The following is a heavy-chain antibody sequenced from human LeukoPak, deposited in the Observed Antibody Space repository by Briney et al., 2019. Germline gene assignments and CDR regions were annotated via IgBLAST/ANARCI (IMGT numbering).Heavy chain of an antibody. Sequence: GASVKVSCKTSGYTFTAYGITWVRQAPGQGLEWMGWISAYNGKTNSAQKLQGRVTMTTDTSTDTAYMELRGLRSDDTAVYYCARDLGTYEGIIASGSRGDYWGQGTLVTVSS. CDR3: ARDLGTYEGIIASGSRGDY. D-gene: IGHD6-13*01. CDR1: GYTFTAYG. J-gene: IGHJ4*02. CDR2: ISAYNGKT. V-gene: IGHV1-18*01.